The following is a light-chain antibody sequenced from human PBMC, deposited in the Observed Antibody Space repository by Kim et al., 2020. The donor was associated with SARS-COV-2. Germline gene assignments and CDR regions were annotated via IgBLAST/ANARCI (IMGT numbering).Light chain of an antibody. CDR2: GAS. J-gene: IGKJ4*01. CDR1: QSVSID. V-gene: IGKV3-15*01. Sequence: ASPGETATLSCRASQSVSIDLAWDQQKLGQTPRLLIYGASTRATGIPARFSGSGSGTEFTLTISSLQSEDFAVYYCQQYNKWVTFGGGTKVDIK. CDR3: QQYNKWVT.